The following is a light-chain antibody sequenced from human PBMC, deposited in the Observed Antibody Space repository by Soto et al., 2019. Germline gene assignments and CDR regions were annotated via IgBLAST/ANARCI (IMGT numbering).Light chain of an antibody. J-gene: IGKJ1*01. CDR2: KAS. V-gene: IGKV1-5*03. Sequence: DIQMTQSPSTLSASVGDRVTITCRASQSISSWLAWYQQKPGKAPKVMIYKASSLESGVPSRFSGYGSGTEFTLTISSLQPDDFATYYYQQYNSSPWTFGQGTEVEMK. CDR1: QSISSW. CDR3: QQYNSSPWT.